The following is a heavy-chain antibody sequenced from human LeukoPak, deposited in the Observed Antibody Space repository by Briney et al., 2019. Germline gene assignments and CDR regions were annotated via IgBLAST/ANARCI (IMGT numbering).Heavy chain of an antibody. V-gene: IGHV2-5*02. CDR2: IYWDDDK. CDR1: GFSLSPSGVG. J-gene: IGHJ5*02. CDR3: ALQEGGFDP. Sequence: SGPTLVKPTQTLTLPCTFSGFSLSPSGVGGAWILNPPGKALEWLALIYWDDDKRYSPSLKSRLTITKDTSKNQVVLTMTNMDPVDTATYYCALQEGGFDPWGQGTLVTVSS.